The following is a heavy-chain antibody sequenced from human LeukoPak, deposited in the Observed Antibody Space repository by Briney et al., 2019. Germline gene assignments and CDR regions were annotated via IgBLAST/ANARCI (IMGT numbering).Heavy chain of an antibody. Sequence: GASVTVSFKASGGTFTIYAISWVRQAPGQGLEWMGGIIPIFGTANYAQKFQGRVTITADESTSTAYMELSSLRSEDTAVYYCASKNYDFWSGYSNYYGMDVWGQGTTVTVSS. CDR3: ASKNYDFWSGYSNYYGMDV. CDR2: IIPIFGTA. J-gene: IGHJ6*02. CDR1: GGTFTIYA. V-gene: IGHV1-69*13. D-gene: IGHD3-3*01.